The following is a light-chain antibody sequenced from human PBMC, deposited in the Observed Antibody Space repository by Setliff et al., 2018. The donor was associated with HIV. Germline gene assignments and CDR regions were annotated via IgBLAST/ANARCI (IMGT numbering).Light chain of an antibody. CDR2: NVD. CDR3: SSYSINNLYV. J-gene: IGLJ1*01. Sequence: QSALPQPRSVSGSPGQSVTISCTGTSSDVGGYNFVSWYQQHPGKAPKVMIYNVDKRPSGVSNRFSGSKSGNTASLTISGLQTEDEADYYCSSYSINNLYVFATGTKVTVL. V-gene: IGLV2-11*01. CDR1: SSDVGGYNF.